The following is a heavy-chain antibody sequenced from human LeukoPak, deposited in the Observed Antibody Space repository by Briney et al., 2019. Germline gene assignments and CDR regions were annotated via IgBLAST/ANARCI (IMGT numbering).Heavy chain of an antibody. Sequence: GGSLRLSCAASGFTFSSYAMHWVRRAPGKGLEWVAVISYDGSNKYYADSVKGRFTISRDNSKNTLYLQMNSLRAEDTAVYYCARDRVGATDYFDYWGQGTLVTVSS. CDR3: ARDRVGATDYFDY. CDR2: ISYDGSNK. D-gene: IGHD1-26*01. V-gene: IGHV3-30-3*01. J-gene: IGHJ4*02. CDR1: GFTFSSYA.